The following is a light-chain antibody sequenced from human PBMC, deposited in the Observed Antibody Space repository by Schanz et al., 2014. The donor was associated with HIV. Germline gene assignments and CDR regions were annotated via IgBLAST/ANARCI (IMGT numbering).Light chain of an antibody. CDR3: QPSDADDPGV. V-gene: IGLV6-57*04. CDR1: SGSIAGAY. J-gene: IGLJ3*02. Sequence: NFMLTQPHSVSESPGKTVIISCTRSSGSIAGAYVQWYQQRPGSAPTTLIYENDQRHSGVPDRFSGSIDSSSNSASLTISGLETDDEADYFCQPSDADDPGVFGGGTKLTVL. CDR2: END.